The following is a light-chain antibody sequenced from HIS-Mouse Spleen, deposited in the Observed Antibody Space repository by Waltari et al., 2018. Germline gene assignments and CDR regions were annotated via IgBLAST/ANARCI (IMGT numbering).Light chain of an antibody. CDR1: SGAVGGYYY. Sequence: QSALTQPASVSGSPGRSIPIPCTGTSGAVGGYYYLSWYQQHPGKAPKLMIYDVSNRPSGVSNRFSGSKSGNTASLTISGLQAEDEADYYCSSYTSSSTWVFGGGTKLTVL. CDR3: SSYTSSSTWV. J-gene: IGLJ3*02. CDR2: DVS. V-gene: IGLV2-14*03.